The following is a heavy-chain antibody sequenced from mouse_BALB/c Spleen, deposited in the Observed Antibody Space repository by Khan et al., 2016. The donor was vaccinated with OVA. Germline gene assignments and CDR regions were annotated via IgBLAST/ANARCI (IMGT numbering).Heavy chain of an antibody. V-gene: IGHV1-7*01. CDR3: TRDRIDY. CDR2: INPTSGYT. J-gene: IGHJ2*01. CDR1: GYTFTTYW. Sequence: VQLQQSGAELAKPGASVKMSCKASGYTFTTYWMHWVKQRPGQGLEWIGYINPTSGYTDYNEKFKDRATLSADKSSSTAYMKLRSLKSEDSAVYYCTRDRIDYWGQGTTLSVSS.